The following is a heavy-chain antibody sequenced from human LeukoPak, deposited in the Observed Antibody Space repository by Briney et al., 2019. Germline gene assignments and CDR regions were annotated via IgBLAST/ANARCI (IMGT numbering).Heavy chain of an antibody. CDR3: AKETSITGAGDF. V-gene: IGHV3-23*01. Sequence: AISASGLSTYYTDSVRGRFTNSRDNSKNTLYLQMHSLRAEDTAVYYCAKETSITGAGDFWGQGALVTVSS. J-gene: IGHJ4*02. CDR2: ISASGLST. D-gene: IGHD1-20*01.